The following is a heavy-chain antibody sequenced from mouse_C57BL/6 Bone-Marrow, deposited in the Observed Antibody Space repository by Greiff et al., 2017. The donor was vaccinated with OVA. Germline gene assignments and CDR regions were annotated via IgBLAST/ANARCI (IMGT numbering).Heavy chain of an antibody. D-gene: IGHD3-3*01. CDR3: ARRAPWFAY. CDR2: INPNNGGT. Sequence: EVQLQQSGPELVKPGASVKISCKASGYTFTDYYMNWVKQSHGKSLEWIGDINPNNGGTSYNQKFKGKATLTVDKSSSTAYMELRSLTSEDSAVYYCARRAPWFAYWGQGTLVTVSA. V-gene: IGHV1-26*01. J-gene: IGHJ3*01. CDR1: GYTFTDYY.